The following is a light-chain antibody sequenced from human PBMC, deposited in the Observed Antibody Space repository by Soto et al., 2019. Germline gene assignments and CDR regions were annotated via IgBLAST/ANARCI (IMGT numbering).Light chain of an antibody. CDR2: QDS. V-gene: IGLV3-1*01. J-gene: IGLJ2*01. CDR3: QAWESSTVV. Sequence: SYELTQPPSVSVSPGQTASITCSGDKLGDKYACWYQQKPGQSPVLVIYQDSKRPSGIPERFSGSNSGNTATLTISGTQAMYEADYYCQAWESSTVVFGGGTKVTVL. CDR1: KLGDKY.